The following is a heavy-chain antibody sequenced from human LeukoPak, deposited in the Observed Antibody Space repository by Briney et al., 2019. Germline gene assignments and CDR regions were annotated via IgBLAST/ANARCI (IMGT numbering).Heavy chain of an antibody. J-gene: IGHJ5*02. Sequence: ASVKVSFKASGYTFTSYDINWVRQATGQGLEWMGWMNPNSGNTGYAQKFQGRVTMTRNTSISTAYMELSSLRSEDTAVYYCARGLKTTVTTGGSWGQGTLVTVSS. V-gene: IGHV1-8*01. CDR2: MNPNSGNT. D-gene: IGHD4-17*01. CDR1: GYTFTSYD. CDR3: ARGLKTTVTTGGS.